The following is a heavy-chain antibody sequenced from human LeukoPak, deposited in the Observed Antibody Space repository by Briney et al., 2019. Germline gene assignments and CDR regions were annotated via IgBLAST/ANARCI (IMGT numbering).Heavy chain of an antibody. J-gene: IGHJ4*02. Sequence: SETLSLTCAISGGSISSGGYSWSWIRQPPGKGLEWIGYIYHRGSTYYNPSLKSRVIISVDRSKNPFSLKLSSVTAADTAVYYCARGVTGYYDSSGYYGYYFDYWAQGTLVTVSS. V-gene: IGHV4-30-2*01. D-gene: IGHD3-22*01. CDR2: IYHRGST. CDR3: ARGVTGYYDSSGYYGYYFDY. CDR1: GGSISSGGYS.